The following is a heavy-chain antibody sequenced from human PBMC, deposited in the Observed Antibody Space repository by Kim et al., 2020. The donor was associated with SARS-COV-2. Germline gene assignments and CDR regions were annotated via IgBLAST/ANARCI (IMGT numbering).Heavy chain of an antibody. CDR2: IIPIFGTA. D-gene: IGHD6-6*01. CDR1: GGTFSSYA. J-gene: IGHJ6*02. V-gene: IGHV1-69*13. Sequence: SVKVSCKASGGTFSSYAISWVRQAPGQGLEWMGGIIPIFGTANYAQKFQGRVTITADESTSTAYMELSSLRSEDTAVYYCARDWKARPEYYYYGMDVWGQGTTVTVSS. CDR3: ARDWKARPEYYYYGMDV.